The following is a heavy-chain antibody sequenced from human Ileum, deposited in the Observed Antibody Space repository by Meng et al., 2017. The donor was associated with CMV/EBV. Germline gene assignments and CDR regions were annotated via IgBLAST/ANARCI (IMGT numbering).Heavy chain of an antibody. J-gene: IGHJ4*02. CDR3: AKGCNTFGYYIDF. D-gene: IGHD2/OR15-2a*01. CDR2: IASGGNNK. Sequence: GAGLNFDASGRNRVGQDTGKGVEWVSMIASGGNNKQYEDYVKGRLAISRDNSKNTLYLQMSSLRADDTAVYYCAKGCNTFGYYIDFWGRGTLVTVSS. CDR1: GLNFDASG. V-gene: IGHV3-33*06.